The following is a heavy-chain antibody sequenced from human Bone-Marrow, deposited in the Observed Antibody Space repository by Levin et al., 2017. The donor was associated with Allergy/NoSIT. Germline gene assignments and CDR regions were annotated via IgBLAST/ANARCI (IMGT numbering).Heavy chain of an antibody. V-gene: IGHV3-11*01. CDR3: AREGDYVDSTGYPEY. Sequence: GESLKISCQVSGVTFGNSYVNWIRQSPGKGLEWVSYVSTGGTTVYYSKSVKGRFTVSRDSAKRSGYLHMNSLTAEDTAIYFCAREGDYVDSTGYPEYWGQGTRVTVSS. CDR1: GVTFGNSY. J-gene: IGHJ4*02. D-gene: IGHD3-22*01. CDR2: VSTGGTTV.